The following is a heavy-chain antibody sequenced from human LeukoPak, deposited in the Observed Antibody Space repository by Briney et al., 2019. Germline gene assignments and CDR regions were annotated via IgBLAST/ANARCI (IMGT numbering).Heavy chain of an antibody. J-gene: IGHJ4*02. CDR1: RCFLSSYY. CDR2: IYYSVST. CDR3: ARAYSYGPYYFDY. D-gene: IGHD5-18*01. Sequence: PSETLSLTCTCSRCFLSSYYWSWLRQPPGKGLEWIGYIYYSVSTNYNPSLKSRVTISEDTSKNQFSLKLSSVTAADPAVYYCARAYSYGPYYFDYWGQGTLVTVSS. V-gene: IGHV4-59*01.